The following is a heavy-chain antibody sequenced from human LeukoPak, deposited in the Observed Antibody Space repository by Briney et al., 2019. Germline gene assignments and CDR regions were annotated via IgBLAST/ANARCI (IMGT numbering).Heavy chain of an antibody. CDR3: ARTYCYGSGSYPVDY. CDR1: GFTFSSYW. CDR2: INSDGSST. V-gene: IGHV3-74*01. J-gene: IGHJ4*02. Sequence: PGGSLRLSCAASGFTFSSYWMHWVRQAPGKGLVWVSRINSDGSSTSYADSVKGRFTISRDNAKNTLYLQMNSLRAEDTAVYYCARTYCYGSGSYPVDYWGQGTLVTVSS. D-gene: IGHD3-10*01.